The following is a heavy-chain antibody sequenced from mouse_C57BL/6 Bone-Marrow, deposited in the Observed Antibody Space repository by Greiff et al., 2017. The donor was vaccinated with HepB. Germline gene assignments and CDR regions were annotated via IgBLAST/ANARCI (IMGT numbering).Heavy chain of an antibody. CDR2: IYPRSGNT. CDR3: ARSPIYYDYDGY. V-gene: IGHV1-81*01. Sequence: VKVVESGAELARPGASVKLSCKASGYTFTSYGISWVKQRTGQGLEWIGEIYPRSGNTYYNEKFKGKATLTADKSSSTAYMELRSLTSEDSAVYFCARSPIYYDYDGYWGQGTTLTVSS. CDR1: GYTFTSYG. J-gene: IGHJ2*01. D-gene: IGHD2-4*01.